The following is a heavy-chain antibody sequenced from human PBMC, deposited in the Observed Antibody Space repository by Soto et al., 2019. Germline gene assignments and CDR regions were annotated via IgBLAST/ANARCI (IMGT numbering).Heavy chain of an antibody. Sequence: GGSLRLSCAASGFTFSSYAMSWVRQSPGKGLEWVSAISGSGGSTYYADSVKGRFTISRDNSKNTLYLQMNSLRAEDTAVYYCAKDQALLWFGELLPQDYFDYWGQGTLVTVSS. J-gene: IGHJ4*02. D-gene: IGHD3-10*01. CDR1: GFTFSSYA. CDR3: AKDQALLWFGELLPQDYFDY. V-gene: IGHV3-23*01. CDR2: ISGSGGST.